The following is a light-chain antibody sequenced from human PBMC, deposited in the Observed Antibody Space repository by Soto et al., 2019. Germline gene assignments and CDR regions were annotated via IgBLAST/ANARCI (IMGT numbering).Light chain of an antibody. CDR3: NYYSSSTTLYL. J-gene: IGLJ1*01. Sequence: QSALTQPASVSGSPGQSITISCTGTSTDVGGYNYVSWYQQHPGKAPKLMISDVSNRPSGVSIRFSGSKSGNTASLTISGLQAEDEADYYCNYYSSSTTLYLFGTGTKVTVL. CDR1: STDVGGYNY. CDR2: DVS. V-gene: IGLV2-14*01.